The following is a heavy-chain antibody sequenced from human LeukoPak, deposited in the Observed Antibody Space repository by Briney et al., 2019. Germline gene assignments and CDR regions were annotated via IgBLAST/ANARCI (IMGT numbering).Heavy chain of an antibody. D-gene: IGHD6-13*01. J-gene: IGHJ5*02. CDR1: GYTFTNYW. Sequence: GESLKISCMSSGYTFTNYWIVWVRQVPGKGLEWVGIIHPGNSDTRYSPSFQGQVIISADKSISTAYLQWSSLKASDTAMYYCARGLSIAAAPRWFDPWGQGTLVTVSS. CDR2: IHPGNSDT. CDR3: ARGLSIAAAPRWFDP. V-gene: IGHV5-51*01.